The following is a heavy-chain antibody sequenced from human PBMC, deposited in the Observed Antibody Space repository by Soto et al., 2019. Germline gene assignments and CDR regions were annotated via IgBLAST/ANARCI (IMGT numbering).Heavy chain of an antibody. CDR1: GYSTSSGFS. V-gene: IGHV4-38-2*02. D-gene: IGHD6-19*01. CDR2: IYNSGST. CDR3: ARVGRSDWSRNVFFS. J-gene: IGHJ5*02. Sequence: SAALSVTCRVSGYSTSSGFSSAGLRQPPAKGLAWIGTIYNSGSTFYNPFLTSRVTLSVDTSKNQFSLKLTSVTPADPARSYCARVGRSDWSRNVFFSLGRGVRVTV.